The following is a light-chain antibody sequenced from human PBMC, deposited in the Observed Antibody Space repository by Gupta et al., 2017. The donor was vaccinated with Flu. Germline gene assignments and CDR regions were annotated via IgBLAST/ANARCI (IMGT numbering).Light chain of an antibody. J-gene: IGKJ1*01. CDR2: GAS. Sequence: EIVLTQSPGTLSLSPGERATLSCRASQFVSSSDLAWYQQKPGQAPRLLFYGASNRATVIPNRFSGSGSGTDFTLTISRLEPEDFAVYYCQQYGSSSWTFGQGTKVEIK. V-gene: IGKV3-20*01. CDR3: QQYGSSSWT. CDR1: QFVSSSD.